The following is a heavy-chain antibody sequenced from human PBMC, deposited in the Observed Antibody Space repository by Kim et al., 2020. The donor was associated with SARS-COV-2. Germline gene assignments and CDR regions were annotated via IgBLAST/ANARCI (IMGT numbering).Heavy chain of an antibody. CDR2: IYYSGST. V-gene: IGHV4-59*01. CDR1: GGSISSYY. CDR3: ARINSSSWYRGDWFDP. J-gene: IGHJ5*02. D-gene: IGHD6-13*01. Sequence: SETLSLICTVSGGSISSYYWSWIRQPPGKGLEWIGYIYYSGSTNYNPSLKSRVTISVDTSKNQFSLKLSSVTAADTAVYYCARINSSSWYRGDWFDPWGQGTLVTVSS.